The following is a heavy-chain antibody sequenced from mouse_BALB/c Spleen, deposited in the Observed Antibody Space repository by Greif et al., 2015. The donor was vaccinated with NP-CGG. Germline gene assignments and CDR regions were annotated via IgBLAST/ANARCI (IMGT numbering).Heavy chain of an antibody. Sequence: QVQPQQSGPGLVAPSQSLSITCTVSGLSLTGYVVNWVRQPPGTGLEWLGMICGDASTGYNSTLKSRLSISKDNSKSQVVLKMNSLQTDDTARYYCARELGRDYAMDYWGQGTSVTVSS. CDR2: ICGDAST. V-gene: IGHV2-6-7*01. CDR3: ARELGRDYAMDY. CDR1: GLSLTGYV. J-gene: IGHJ4*01. D-gene: IGHD4-1*01.